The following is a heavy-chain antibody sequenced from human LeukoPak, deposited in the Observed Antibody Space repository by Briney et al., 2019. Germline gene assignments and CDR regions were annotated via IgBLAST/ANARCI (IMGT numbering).Heavy chain of an antibody. Sequence: GGSLRLSCAASGFTFSSYGMHWVRQAPGKGLEWVAVILSDGSKEFYTDSVKGRFTLSRDNSKNTLYLQMNDLRVEDTAVYYCARDFSAGALLFDFWGQGTMVTVSS. CDR2: ILSDGSKE. V-gene: IGHV3-33*01. J-gene: IGHJ3*01. CDR3: ARDFSAGALLFDF. CDR1: GFTFSSYG. D-gene: IGHD6-13*01.